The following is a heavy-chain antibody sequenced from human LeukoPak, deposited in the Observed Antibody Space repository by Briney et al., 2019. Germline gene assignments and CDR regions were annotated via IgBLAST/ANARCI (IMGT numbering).Heavy chain of an antibody. D-gene: IGHD1-20*01. V-gene: IGHV3-33*01. Sequence: GGFLRLSCAASGYTFSSYGMPWVRQAPGKGLEWVAVIWYDGSNKYYADSVKGRFTISRDNSKNTLYLQMNSLRAEDTAVYYCAREHNWNDPLFDYWGQGTLVPVSS. CDR1: GYTFSSYG. J-gene: IGHJ4*02. CDR3: AREHNWNDPLFDY. CDR2: IWYDGSNK.